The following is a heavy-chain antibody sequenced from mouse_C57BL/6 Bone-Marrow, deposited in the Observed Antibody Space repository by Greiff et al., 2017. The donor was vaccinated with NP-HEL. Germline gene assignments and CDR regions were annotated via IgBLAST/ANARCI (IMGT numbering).Heavy chain of an antibody. CDR3: ARAGFAY. Sequence: VKLVESGGGLVKPGGSLKLSCAASGFTFSDYGMHWVRQAPEKGLEWVAYISSGSSTIYYADTVKGRFTISRDNAKNTLFLQMTSLRSEDTAMYYCARAGFAYWGQGTLVTVSA. CDR1: GFTFSDYG. V-gene: IGHV5-17*01. J-gene: IGHJ3*01. CDR2: ISSGSSTI.